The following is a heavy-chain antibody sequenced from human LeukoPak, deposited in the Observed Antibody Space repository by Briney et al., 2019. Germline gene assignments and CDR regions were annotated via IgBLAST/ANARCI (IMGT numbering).Heavy chain of an antibody. CDR2: ISSSSSYI. V-gene: IGHV3-21*04. CDR1: GFTLCSYA. J-gene: IGHJ5*02. Sequence: GGALRISFGGSGFTLCSYAQSWGRPAPGEGVGWGSSISSSSSYIYYADSVKGRFTISRDNAKNSLYLQMNSLRAEDTAIYYCAKAGYRTGWDWLDPWGQGTLVTVSS. D-gene: IGHD2-8*02. CDR3: AKAGYRTGWDWLDP.